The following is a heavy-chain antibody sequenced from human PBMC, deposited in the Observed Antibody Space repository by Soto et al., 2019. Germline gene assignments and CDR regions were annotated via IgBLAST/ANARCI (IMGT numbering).Heavy chain of an antibody. CDR2: INPSGGST. D-gene: IGHD3-22*01. CDR3: ARDSYYDSSGYYYYYYYGMDV. V-gene: IGHV1-46*03. Sequence: GASVKVSCKASGYTFTSYYMHWVRQAPGQGLEWMGIINPSGGSTSYAQKFQGRVTMTRDTSTSTVYMELSSLRSEDTAVYYCARDSYYDSSGYYYYYYYGMDVWGQGTTVTVSS. J-gene: IGHJ6*02. CDR1: GYTFTSYY.